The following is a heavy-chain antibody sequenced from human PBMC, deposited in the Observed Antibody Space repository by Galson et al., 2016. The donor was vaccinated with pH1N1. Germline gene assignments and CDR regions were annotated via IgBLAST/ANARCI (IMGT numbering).Heavy chain of an antibody. CDR3: AFDTVPNGADH. CDR1: EFLVSDRF. Sequence: SLRLSCAASEFLVSDRFMSWVRQAPGKRLELVSIMYPGGGTYYADFAEGRFTISRDTSKNMLFLHMNTLRADDTARYYCAFDTVPNGADHWGQGTLVTVTS. D-gene: IGHD4-17*01. CDR2: MYPGGGT. J-gene: IGHJ5*02. V-gene: IGHV3-53*01.